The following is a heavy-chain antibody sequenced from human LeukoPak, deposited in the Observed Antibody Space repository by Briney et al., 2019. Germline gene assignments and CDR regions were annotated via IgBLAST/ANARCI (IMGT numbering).Heavy chain of an antibody. CDR1: GGSISSYY. D-gene: IGHD5-12*01. Sequence: TSETLSLTCTVSGGSISSYYWSWIRQPPGKGLEWIGSIYHSGSTYYNPSLKSRVTISVDTSKNQFSLKLSSVTAADTAVYYCAREGGGYSGYDPVDYWGQGTLVTVSS. CDR2: IYHSGST. J-gene: IGHJ4*02. V-gene: IGHV4-38-2*02. CDR3: AREGGGYSGYDPVDY.